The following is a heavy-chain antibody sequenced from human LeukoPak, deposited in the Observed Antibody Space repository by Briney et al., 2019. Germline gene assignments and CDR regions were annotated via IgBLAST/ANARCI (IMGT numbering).Heavy chain of an antibody. J-gene: IGHJ3*02. CDR1: GGSISSYY. CDR3: ARYAGYSSSWPGAFDI. V-gene: IGHV4-59*01. CDR2: IYYSGST. Sequence: SETLSLTCTVSGGSISSYYWSWIRQPPGKGLEWIGYIYYSGSTNYNPSLKSRVTISVDTSKNQFSLKLSSVTAADTAVYYCARYAGYSSSWPGAFDIWGQGTMVTVSS. D-gene: IGHD6-13*01.